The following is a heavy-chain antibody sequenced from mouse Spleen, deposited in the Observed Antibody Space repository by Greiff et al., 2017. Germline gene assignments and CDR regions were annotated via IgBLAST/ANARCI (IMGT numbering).Heavy chain of an antibody. CDR2: ISSGGGNT. V-gene: IGHV5-9*04. Sequence: EVKLVESGGGLVKLGGSLKLSCAASGFTFSSYAMSWVRQTPEKRLEWVATISSGGGNTYYPDSVKGRFTISRDNAKNTLYLQMSSLKSEDTAMYYCARFDGYYFYAMDYWGQGTSVTVSS. J-gene: IGHJ4*01. CDR3: ARFDGYYFYAMDY. CDR1: GFTFSSYA. D-gene: IGHD2-3*01.